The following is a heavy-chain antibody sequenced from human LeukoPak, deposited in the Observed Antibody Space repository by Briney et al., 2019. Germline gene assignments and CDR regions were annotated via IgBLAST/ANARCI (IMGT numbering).Heavy chain of an antibody. J-gene: IGHJ6*02. D-gene: IGHD2-21*01. CDR2: IYYSGST. CDR3: ARITFVVEGCGMDV. Sequence: SETLSLTCTVSGGSIGSSSYYWGWIRQPPGKGLEWIGSIYYSGSTYYNPSLKSRVTISVDTSKNQFSLKLSSVTAADTAVYYCARITFVVEGCGMDVWGQGTTVTVSS. CDR1: GGSIGSSSYY. V-gene: IGHV4-39*01.